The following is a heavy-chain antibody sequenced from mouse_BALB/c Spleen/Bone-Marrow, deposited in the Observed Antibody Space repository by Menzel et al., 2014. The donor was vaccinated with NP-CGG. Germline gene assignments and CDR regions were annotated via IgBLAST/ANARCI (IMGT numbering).Heavy chain of an antibody. V-gene: IGHV1-82*01. D-gene: IGHD2-3*01. CDR1: GYAFSSSW. J-gene: IGHJ4*01. CDR3: ARSDGYRSMDY. Sequence: VQLQQSGPELVKPGASVKISCKASGYAFSSSWMNWVKQRPGQGLEWIVRIFPGDGDTYYNGKFKGKATLTADKSSSTAYMQLSSLTSVDSAVYFCARSDGYRSMDYWGQGTSVTVSS. CDR2: IFPGDGDT.